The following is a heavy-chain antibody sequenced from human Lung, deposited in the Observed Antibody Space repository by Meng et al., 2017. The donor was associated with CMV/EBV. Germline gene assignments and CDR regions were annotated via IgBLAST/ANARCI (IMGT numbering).Heavy chain of an antibody. D-gene: IGHD6-13*01. Sequence: ASVXVSCKASGYTFTSYYMHWVRQAPGQGLEWMGIINPSGGSTSYAQKFQGRVTMTRDTSTSTVYMELSSLRSEDTAVYYCARDLAAAGTGSGWDYYYYGMDVWXQGTXVTVSS. V-gene: IGHV1-46*01. J-gene: IGHJ6*02. CDR1: GYTFTSYY. CDR3: ARDLAAAGTGSGWDYYYYGMDV. CDR2: INPSGGST.